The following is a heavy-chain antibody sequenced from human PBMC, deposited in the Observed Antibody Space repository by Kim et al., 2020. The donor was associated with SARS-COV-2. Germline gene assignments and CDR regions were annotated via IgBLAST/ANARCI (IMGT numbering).Heavy chain of an antibody. CDR2: IYPRSSQT. J-gene: IGHJ6*02. CDR3: ARLESGYGAYDYSRYNYYGMDV. CDR1: GYTFSTYH. Sequence: GESLKISCKGSGYTFSTYHIAWVRQMPGKGLEWMGIIYPRSSQTRHSPSFQGLVTMSVDESISTAYLQWSSLKASDTAKYYCARLESGYGAYDYSRYNYYGMDVWGQGTTVTVSS. D-gene: IGHD5-12*01. V-gene: IGHV5-51*01.